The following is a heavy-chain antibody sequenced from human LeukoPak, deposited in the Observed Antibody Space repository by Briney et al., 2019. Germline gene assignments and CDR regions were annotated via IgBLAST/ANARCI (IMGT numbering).Heavy chain of an antibody. Sequence: GGSLRLSCAASGFTFSKAWMSWVRQAPGKGLEWVGRIKSTTDGGPTDYAAPVKGRFTISRDDSINTLYLQMNSLKTEDAAVYYCTAEYSTSGWFDPWGQGTLVTVSS. D-gene: IGHD6-6*01. V-gene: IGHV3-15*01. CDR3: TAEYSTSGWFDP. CDR2: IKSTTDGGPT. CDR1: GFTFSKAW. J-gene: IGHJ5*02.